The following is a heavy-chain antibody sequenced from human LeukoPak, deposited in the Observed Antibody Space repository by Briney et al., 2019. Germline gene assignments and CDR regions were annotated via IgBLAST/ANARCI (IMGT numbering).Heavy chain of an antibody. V-gene: IGHV3-64*01. J-gene: IGHJ3*02. CDR2: ISTNGGRA. D-gene: IGHD2-8*01. Sequence: GGSLRLSCAGSGFTFNTYALHWVRQAPGKRLEYVSSISTNGGRAYYANSVKGRFTISRDNSRNTLYLQRGSLRAEDTAVYYCARGYCPDAICYPNDAFDIWGQGTMVAVSS. CDR1: GFTFNTYA. CDR3: ARGYCPDAICYPNDAFDI.